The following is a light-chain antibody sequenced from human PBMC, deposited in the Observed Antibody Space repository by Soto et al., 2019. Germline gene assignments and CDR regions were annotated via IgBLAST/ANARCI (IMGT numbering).Light chain of an antibody. CDR3: AAWDDSLNGWV. CDR1: SSNIGNNA. J-gene: IGLJ3*02. V-gene: IGLV1-36*01. Sequence: QLVLTQPPSVSEAPRQRVTISCSGSSSNIGNNAVNWYQQVPGKAPKLLIYYDDLLPSGVSERFSGSKSGTSASLAISGLQSEDDADYYCAAWDDSLNGWVFGGGTKVTVL. CDR2: YDD.